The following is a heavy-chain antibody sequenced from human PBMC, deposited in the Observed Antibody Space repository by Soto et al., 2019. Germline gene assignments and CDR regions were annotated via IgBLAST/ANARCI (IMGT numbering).Heavy chain of an antibody. CDR3: ARDIADDSSGYYDC. CDR1: GGSISSGGYY. J-gene: IGHJ4*02. CDR2: IYYSGST. Sequence: QVQLQESGPGLVKPSQTLSLTCTVSGGSISSGGYYWSWIRQHPGKGLEWIGYIYYSGSTYYNPSLKSRVTISVDTSKNQVALKLSSVTAADTAVYYCARDIADDSSGYYDCWGQGTLVTVSS. V-gene: IGHV4-31*03. D-gene: IGHD3-22*01.